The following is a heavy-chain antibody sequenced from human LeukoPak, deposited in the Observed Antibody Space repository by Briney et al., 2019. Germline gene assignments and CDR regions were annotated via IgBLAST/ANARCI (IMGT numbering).Heavy chain of an antibody. V-gene: IGHV4-59*01. Sequence: SETLSLTCTVSGGSISSYYWSWIRQPPGKGLEWIGYIYYSGSTNYNPSLKSRVTISVDTSKNQFSLKLSSVTAADTAVYYCARGYSNDLGYWGQGTLVTVSS. D-gene: IGHD6-13*01. CDR2: IYYSGST. J-gene: IGHJ4*02. CDR1: GGSISSYY. CDR3: ARGYSNDLGY.